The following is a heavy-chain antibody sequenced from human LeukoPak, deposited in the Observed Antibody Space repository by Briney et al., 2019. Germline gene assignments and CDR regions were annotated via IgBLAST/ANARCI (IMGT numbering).Heavy chain of an antibody. J-gene: IGHJ5*02. CDR2: ISPYNGNT. D-gene: IGHD3-16*01. Sequence: GASVNVSCKASGYTFSTSGITWVRQAPGQGLEWMGWISPYNGNTKSAQKFQGRVTMTTDTSTSTAYMELRSLRSDDAAVYYCARGGGVTAFDPWGQGTLVTVSS. CDR3: ARGGGVTAFDP. V-gene: IGHV1-18*01. CDR1: GYTFSTSG.